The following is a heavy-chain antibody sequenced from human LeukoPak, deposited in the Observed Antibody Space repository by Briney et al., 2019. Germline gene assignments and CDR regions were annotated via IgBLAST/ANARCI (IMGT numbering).Heavy chain of an antibody. Sequence: GGSLRLSCAASKFNFGNFWMSWLRQAPGKGLEWVADINQDGSQTYYVDSVKGRFTISRDNAKYSLSLQMSSLRAEDTAVYYCATIWELGYWGQGTLVTVSS. D-gene: IGHD1-1*01. CDR1: KFNFGNFW. J-gene: IGHJ4*02. CDR2: INQDGSQT. CDR3: ATIWELGY. V-gene: IGHV3-7*01.